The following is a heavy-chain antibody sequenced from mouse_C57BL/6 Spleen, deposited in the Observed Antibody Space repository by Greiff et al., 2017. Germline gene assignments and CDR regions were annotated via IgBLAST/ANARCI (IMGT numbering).Heavy chain of an antibody. CDR1: GYTFTSYW. V-gene: IGHV1-69*01. D-gene: IGHD1-1*01. J-gene: IGHJ4*01. CDR2: IDPSDSYT. Sequence: QVQLKESGAELVMPGASVKLSCKASGYTFTSYWMHWVKQRPGQGLEWIGEIDPSDSYTNYNQKFKGKSTLTVAKSSSTAYMQLSSLTSEDSAVYYCARGALGGSSRLYAMDYWGQGTSVTVSS. CDR3: ARGALGGSSRLYAMDY.